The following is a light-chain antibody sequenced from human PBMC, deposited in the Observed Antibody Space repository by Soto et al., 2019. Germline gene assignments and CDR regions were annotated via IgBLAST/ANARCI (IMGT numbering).Light chain of an antibody. CDR1: SNDVGSYHL. CDR2: AGS. CDR3: CSYAGSSSFYV. V-gene: IGLV2-23*01. J-gene: IGLJ1*01. Sequence: QSALAQPASVSGSPGQSITISCTGTSNDVGSYHLVPWYQQHPCKAPKLMIYAGSKRPSGVSNRFSGSKSGNTASLTISGLQAEDEADYFCCSYAGSSSFYVFGTGTKGTVL.